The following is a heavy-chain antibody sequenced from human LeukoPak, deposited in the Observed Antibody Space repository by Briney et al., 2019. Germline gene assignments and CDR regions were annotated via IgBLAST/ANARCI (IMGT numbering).Heavy chain of an antibody. V-gene: IGHV1-2*02. CDR2: INPNSGGT. Sequence: GASVKVSCKASGGTFSSYAISWVRQAPGQGLEWMGWINPNSGGTNYPQKFQGRVTMTRDTSISTAYMELSRLRSDDTAVYYCARGINDFWSGYLDYWGQGTLVTVSS. D-gene: IGHD3-3*01. J-gene: IGHJ4*02. CDR1: GGTFSSYA. CDR3: ARGINDFWSGYLDY.